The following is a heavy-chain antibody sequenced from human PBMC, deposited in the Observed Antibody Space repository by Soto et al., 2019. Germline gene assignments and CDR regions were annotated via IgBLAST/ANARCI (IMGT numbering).Heavy chain of an antibody. Sequence: GGSLRLSCAASGFTFSNAWMSWVRQAPGKGLEWVGRIKSKTDGGTTDYAAPVKGRFTISRDDSKNTLYLQMNSLKTEDTAVYYCTTPRIAAAGTAFDIWGQGTMVTVSS. J-gene: IGHJ3*02. CDR2: IKSKTDGGTT. CDR1: GFTFSNAW. CDR3: TTPRIAAAGTAFDI. D-gene: IGHD6-13*01. V-gene: IGHV3-15*01.